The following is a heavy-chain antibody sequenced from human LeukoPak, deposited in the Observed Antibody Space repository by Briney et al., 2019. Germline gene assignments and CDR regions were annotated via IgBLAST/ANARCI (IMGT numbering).Heavy chain of an antibody. CDR1: GFTFGDYA. D-gene: IGHD3-10*02. CDR3: AELGITMIGGV. Sequence: GGSLRLSCTASGFTFGDYAMSWVRQAPGKGLEWVSYISSSGSTIYYADSVKGRFTISRDNAKNSLYLQMNSLRAEDTAVYYCAELGITMIGGVWGKGTTVTVSS. V-gene: IGHV3-48*03. J-gene: IGHJ6*04. CDR2: ISSSGSTI.